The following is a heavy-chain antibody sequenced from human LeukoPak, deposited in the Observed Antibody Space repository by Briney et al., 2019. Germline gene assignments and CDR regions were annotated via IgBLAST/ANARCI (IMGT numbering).Heavy chain of an antibody. CDR1: GFTFSSYG. CDR2: ISHDGRHT. V-gene: IGHV3-30*19. Sequence: GGSLRLSCAASGFTFSSYGMHWVRQAPGKGLEWVAVISHDGRHTYYADSVKGRFTISRDNSKKMLSLQMNSLRPEDSSVYYCARSPNHNWLDPWGQGTLVTVSS. J-gene: IGHJ5*02. CDR3: ARSPNHNWLDP.